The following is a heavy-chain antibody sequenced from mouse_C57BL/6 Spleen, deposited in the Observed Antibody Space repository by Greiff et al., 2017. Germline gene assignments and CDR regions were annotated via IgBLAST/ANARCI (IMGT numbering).Heavy chain of an antibody. J-gene: IGHJ3*01. CDR3: APVYYDYDARFAY. V-gene: IGHV1-42*01. CDR1: GYSFTGYY. Sequence: EVQLQESGPELVKPGASVKISCKASGYSFTGYYMNWVKQSPEKSLEWIGEINPSTGGTTYNQKFKAKATLTVDKSSSTAYMQLKSLTSEDSAVYYCAPVYYDYDARFAYWGQGTLVTVSA. CDR2: INPSTGGT. D-gene: IGHD2-4*01.